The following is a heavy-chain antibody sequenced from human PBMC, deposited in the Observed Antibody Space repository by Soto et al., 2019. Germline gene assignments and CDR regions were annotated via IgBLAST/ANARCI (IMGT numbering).Heavy chain of an antibody. CDR1: GGPISRYY. CDR2: ISYSGST. J-gene: IGHJ5*02. CDR3: TRDRITMVRGVIRTYNWFDP. D-gene: IGHD3-10*01. V-gene: IGHV4-59*01. Sequence: SETRCLTCTVSGGPISRYYWSWIRQPPGKGLEWIGYISYSGSTNYNPSLKGRVTISVDTSKNQFFLKLTSVTAADTAVYYCTRDRITMVRGVIRTYNWFDPWGQGTLGT.